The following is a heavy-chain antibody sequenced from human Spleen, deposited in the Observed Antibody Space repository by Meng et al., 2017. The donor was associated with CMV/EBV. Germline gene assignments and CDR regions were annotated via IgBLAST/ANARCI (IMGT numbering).Heavy chain of an antibody. CDR3: ARDRARSITIFGVVPNSDY. CDR2: ISAYNGNT. J-gene: IGHJ4*02. V-gene: IGHV1-18*01. D-gene: IGHD3-3*01. Sequence: ASVKVSCKASGGTFSSYAISWVRQAPGQGLEWMGWISAYNGNTNYAQKLQGRVTMTTDTSTSTAYMELRSLRSDDTAVYYCARDRARSITIFGVVPNSDYWGQGTLVTVSS. CDR1: GGTFSSYA.